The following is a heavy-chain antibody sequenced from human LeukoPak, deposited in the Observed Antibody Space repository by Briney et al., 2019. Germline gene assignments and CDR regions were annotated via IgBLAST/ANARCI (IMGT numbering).Heavy chain of an antibody. D-gene: IGHD3-22*01. V-gene: IGHV3-74*01. Sequence: GGSLRLSCAASGFTFSSDWMHWVRQAPGKGLVWVSRIKSDGSTNYADSVKGRFTISRDNAKNTVSLQMNSLRAEDTGVYYCARAPSEIGGYYPEYYRHWGQGTLVTVSS. CDR3: ARAPSEIGGYYPEYYRH. CDR1: GFTFSSDW. CDR2: IKSDGST. J-gene: IGHJ1*01.